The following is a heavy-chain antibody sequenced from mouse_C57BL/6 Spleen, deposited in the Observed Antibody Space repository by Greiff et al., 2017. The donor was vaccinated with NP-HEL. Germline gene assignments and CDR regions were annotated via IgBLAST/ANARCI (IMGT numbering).Heavy chain of an antibody. Sequence: QVQLQQSGAELVRPGTSVKLSCKASGYTFTSYWMHWVKQRPGQGLEWIGVIDPSDSYTNYNQKFKGKATLTVDTSSSTAYMQLSSLTSEDSAVYYCARRRGHWYFDVWGTGTTVTVSS. J-gene: IGHJ1*03. CDR2: IDPSDSYT. CDR1: GYTFTSYW. V-gene: IGHV1-59*01. CDR3: ARRRGHWYFDV.